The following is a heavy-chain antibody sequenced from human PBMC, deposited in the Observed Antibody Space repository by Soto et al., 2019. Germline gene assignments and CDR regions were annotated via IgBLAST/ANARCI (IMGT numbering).Heavy chain of an antibody. Sequence: PSETLSLTCAVSGGSISSSNWWSWVRQPPGKGLEWIGEIYHSGSTNYNPSLKSRVTISVDKSKNQFSLKLSSVTAADTAVYYCAREGSPGDYVYYYGMDVWGQGTTVTVSS. CDR3: AREGSPGDYVYYYGMDV. CDR1: GGSISSSNW. D-gene: IGHD4-17*01. V-gene: IGHV4-4*02. J-gene: IGHJ6*02. CDR2: IYHSGST.